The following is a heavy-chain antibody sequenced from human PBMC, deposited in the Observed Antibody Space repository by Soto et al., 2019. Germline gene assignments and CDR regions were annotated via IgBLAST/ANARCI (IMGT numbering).Heavy chain of an antibody. Sequence: SETLSLTCTVSGGSINSYYWHWIRQSPGKGLEWIGYIYFSGSTNYNPSLESRVTMSVDRSKNQFSLKLTSVTAADTAVYYCATLPPRIVVALLPIPTWGQGILVTVSS. V-gene: IGHV4-59*01. CDR2: IYFSGST. CDR1: GGSINSYY. CDR3: ATLPPRIVVALLPIPT. J-gene: IGHJ5*02. D-gene: IGHD2-21*01.